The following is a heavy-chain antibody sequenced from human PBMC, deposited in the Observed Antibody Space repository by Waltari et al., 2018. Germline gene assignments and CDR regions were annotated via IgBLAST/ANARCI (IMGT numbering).Heavy chain of an antibody. V-gene: IGHV3-21*03. CDR3: ARDSSFENFVVVIVSDAFDI. CDR1: GFTFSSYS. D-gene: IGHD2-21*01. Sequence: EVQLVESGGGLVKPGGSLRLSCAASGFTFSSYSMNWVRQAPVKGLEWVSSISSSSSYIYYADSVKCRFTISRDNAKNSLYLQMNSLRAEDTVVYYCARDSSFENFVVVIVSDAFDIWGQGTMVTVSS. CDR2: ISSSSSYI. J-gene: IGHJ3*02.